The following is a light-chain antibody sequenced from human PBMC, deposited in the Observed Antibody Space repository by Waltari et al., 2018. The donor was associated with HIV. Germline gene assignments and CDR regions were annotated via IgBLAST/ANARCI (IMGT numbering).Light chain of an antibody. CDR1: RSNIGSNY. CDR2: RNN. V-gene: IGLV1-47*01. CDR3: AVWGDSLNSYV. Sequence: QSVLTQPPSASGTPGQRVTIPCSGSRSNIGSNYVYWYQQLPGTAPKLLIYRNNQRPSGVPDRVSGSKSGTSASLAISGLRSEDEADYYCAVWGDSLNSYVFGTGTEVTVL. J-gene: IGLJ1*01.